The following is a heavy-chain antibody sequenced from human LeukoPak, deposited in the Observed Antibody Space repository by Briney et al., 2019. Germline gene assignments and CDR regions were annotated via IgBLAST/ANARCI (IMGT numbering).Heavy chain of an antibody. D-gene: IGHD3-10*01. Sequence: PGGSLRLSCAASGFTFSSYSMNWVRQAPGKGLEWVSSISSSSSYIYYADSVKGRFTISRDNAKNSLYLQMNSLRAEDTAVYYCARDQAYYYGSGSRPWAWGQGTLVTVSS. CDR2: ISSSSSYI. CDR1: GFTFSSYS. V-gene: IGHV3-21*01. J-gene: IGHJ5*02. CDR3: ARDQAYYYGSGSRPWA.